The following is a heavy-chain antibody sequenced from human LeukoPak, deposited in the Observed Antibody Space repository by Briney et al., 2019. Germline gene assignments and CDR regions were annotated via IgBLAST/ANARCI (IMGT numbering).Heavy chain of an antibody. Sequence: GASVKVSCKASGYTFSSYGISWVRQAPGQGLEWMGWVSAYNGNTKFAEKFQGRLTMTTETSTSTAYMELRSLTSDDTAVYYCAKDSPRDDYVRGSYRYTRRGLDIWGQGTMVTASS. D-gene: IGHD3-16*02. J-gene: IGHJ3*02. CDR1: GYTFSSYG. CDR3: AKDSPRDDYVRGSYRYTRRGLDI. V-gene: IGHV1-18*01. CDR2: VSAYNGNT.